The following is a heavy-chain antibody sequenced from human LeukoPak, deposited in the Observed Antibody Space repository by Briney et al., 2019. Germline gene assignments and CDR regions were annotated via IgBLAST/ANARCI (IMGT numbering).Heavy chain of an antibody. CDR1: GFTFSGSA. J-gene: IGHJ6*02. V-gene: IGHV3-73*01. D-gene: IGHD3-22*01. CDR2: IRSKANSYAT. Sequence: PGGSLKLSCAASGFTFSGSAMHWVRQASGKGLEWVGRIRSKANSYATAYAASVKGRFTISRDDSKNTAYLQMNSLKTEDTAVYYCTRLYYYDGGDYYYGMDVWGQGTTVTVSS. CDR3: TRLYYYDGGDYYYGMDV.